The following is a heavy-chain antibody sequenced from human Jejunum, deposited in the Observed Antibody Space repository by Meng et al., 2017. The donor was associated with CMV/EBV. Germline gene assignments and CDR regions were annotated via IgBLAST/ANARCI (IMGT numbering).Heavy chain of an antibody. V-gene: IGHV3-30*04. D-gene: IGHD3-22*01. CDR3: ARDPLRGYGDYFDY. Sequence: GFTFSNYPMHWVRQAPGGGLGWVAVISYDGKVERYAGSVKGRFTISRDDSKNALYLQMNSLRSDDTAMYDCARDPLRGYGDYFDYWGQGTLVTVSS. J-gene: IGHJ4*02. CDR2: ISYDGKVE. CDR1: GFTFSNYP.